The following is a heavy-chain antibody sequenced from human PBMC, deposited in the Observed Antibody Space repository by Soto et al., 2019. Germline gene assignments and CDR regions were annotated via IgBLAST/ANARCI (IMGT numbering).Heavy chain of an antibody. CDR2: IIPIFGSA. D-gene: IGHD3-10*01. Sequence: ASVKVSCKASGGTFSSYVISWVRQAPGQGLEWMGGIIPIFGSANYAQKFQGRVTITADESTSTAYMELSSLRSEDTAVYYCGFVDVSGTYYNVGENWFDLWGQGTLVTVSS. J-gene: IGHJ5*02. V-gene: IGHV1-69*13. CDR1: GGTFSSYV. CDR3: GFVDVSGTYYNVGENWFDL.